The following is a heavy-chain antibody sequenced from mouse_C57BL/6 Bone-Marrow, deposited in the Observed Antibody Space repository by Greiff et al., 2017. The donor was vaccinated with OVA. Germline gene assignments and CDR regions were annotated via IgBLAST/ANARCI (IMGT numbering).Heavy chain of an antibody. CDR1: GYAFSSYW. V-gene: IGHV1-80*01. D-gene: IGHD1-1*01. CDR3: AREFYYYGSSYLWFAY. J-gene: IGHJ3*01. Sequence: QVQLQQSGAELVKPGASVKISCKASGYAFSSYWMNWVKQRPGKGLEWIGQIYPGDGDTNYNGKFKGKATLTADKSSSTAYMQLSSLTSEDSAVYFCAREFYYYGSSYLWFAYWGQGTLVTVSA. CDR2: IYPGDGDT.